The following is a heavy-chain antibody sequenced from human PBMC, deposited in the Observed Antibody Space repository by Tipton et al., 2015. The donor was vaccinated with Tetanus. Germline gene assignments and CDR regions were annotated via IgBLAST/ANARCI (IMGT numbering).Heavy chain of an antibody. D-gene: IGHD3-22*01. CDR2: IYYSGNT. Sequence: TLSLTCTVSGVSLTDYYWTWIRQPPGKGLEWIGYIYYSGNTYINPSLKSRVTMSVDTSKNQISLNLSSVTAADTAVYYCACGSGYFDSSYHSPLDFWGRGTLVTVSS. J-gene: IGHJ4*02. CDR1: GVSLTDYY. CDR3: ACGSGYFDSSYHSPLDF. V-gene: IGHV4-30-4*08.